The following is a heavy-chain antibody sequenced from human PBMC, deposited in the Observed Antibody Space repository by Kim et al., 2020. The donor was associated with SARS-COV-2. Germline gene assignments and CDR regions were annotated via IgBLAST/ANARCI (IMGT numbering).Heavy chain of an antibody. CDR2: IYYSGST. J-gene: IGHJ6*02. D-gene: IGHD3-10*01. V-gene: IGHV4-31*03. Sequence: SETLSLTCTVSGGSISSGGYYWSWIRQHPGKGLEWIGYIYYSGSTYYNPSLKSRVTISVDTSKNQFSLKLSSVTAADTAVYYCASSQLLWFGMDVWGQGTTVTVSS. CDR1: GGSISSGGYY. CDR3: ASSQLLWFGMDV.